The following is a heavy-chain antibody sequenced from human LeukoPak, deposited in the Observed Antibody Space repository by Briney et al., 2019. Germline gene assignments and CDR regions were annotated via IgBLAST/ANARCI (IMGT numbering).Heavy chain of an antibody. CDR3: ATFLAVIAARDSLYFQH. V-gene: IGHV3-23*01. Sequence: GGSLRLSCGASGFTFSKYAMSWVRQAPGKGLEWVSGVSGSGGVTYYADSVKGRFTISRDNSKNTLHLQMNSLRAEVTAVYYCATFLAVIAARDSLYFQHWGQGTLVSVSS. CDR1: GFTFSKYA. CDR2: VSGSGGVT. J-gene: IGHJ1*01. D-gene: IGHD6-6*01.